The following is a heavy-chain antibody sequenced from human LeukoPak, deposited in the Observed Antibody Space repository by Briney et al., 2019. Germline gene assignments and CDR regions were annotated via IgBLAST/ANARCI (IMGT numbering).Heavy chain of an antibody. CDR3: ARDRDFYVADN. CDR1: GFTFGTFG. D-gene: IGHD2-21*02. CDR2: VSNDGNDE. Sequence: GGSLRLSCAAFGFTFGTFGMHWVRQAPGKGLEWVAVVSNDGNDEYDADSVKGRFTISRDNAKNSLYLQMNSLRVEDTAVYYCARDRDFYVADNWGQGTLLIVSS. J-gene: IGHJ4*02. V-gene: IGHV3-30*03.